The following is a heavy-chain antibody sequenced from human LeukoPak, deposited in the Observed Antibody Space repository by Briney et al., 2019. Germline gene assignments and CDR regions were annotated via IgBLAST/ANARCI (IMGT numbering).Heavy chain of an antibody. Sequence: GGSLRLSCAASGITVSSKYMSWVRQAPGMGLEYVSSIDPNGKTSYYANSVKGRFTISRDNSNNMLYLQMGSLTTEDMAVYYCAAQTTLTGAYDPWGQGTLVTVSS. V-gene: IGHV3-64*01. J-gene: IGHJ5*02. CDR1: GITVSSKY. CDR2: IDPNGKTS. D-gene: IGHD1-20*01. CDR3: AAQTTLTGAYDP.